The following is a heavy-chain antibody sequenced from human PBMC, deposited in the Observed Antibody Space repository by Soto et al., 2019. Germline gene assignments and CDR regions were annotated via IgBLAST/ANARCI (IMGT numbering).Heavy chain of an antibody. V-gene: IGHV3-30*18. D-gene: IGHD3-22*01. Sequence: QVQLVESGGGVVQPGRSLRLSCAASGFTFPNYGMHWVRQAPGKGLEWVAVISNDGSNKYYPDSVKGRFTISRDKSENTLYLQMNSLRAEDTAVYYCAKDPYYDSTGYHDYWGQGTLVTVSS. CDR1: GFTFPNYG. CDR2: ISNDGSNK. J-gene: IGHJ4*02. CDR3: AKDPYYDSTGYHDY.